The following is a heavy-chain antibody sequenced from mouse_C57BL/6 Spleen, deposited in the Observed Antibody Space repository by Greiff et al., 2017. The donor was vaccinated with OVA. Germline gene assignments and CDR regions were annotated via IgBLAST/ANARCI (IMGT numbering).Heavy chain of an antibody. CDR1: GFTFSDYG. CDR2: ISSGSSTI. D-gene: IGHD1-1*01. J-gene: IGHJ2*01. Sequence: DVHLVESGGGLVKPGGSLKLSCAASGFTFSDYGMHWVRQAPEKGLEWVAYISSGSSTIYYADTVKGRFTISRDNAKNTLFLQMTSLRSEDTAMYYWARDYYYGSSYGYWGQGTTLTVSS. V-gene: IGHV5-17*01. CDR3: ARDYYYGSSYGY.